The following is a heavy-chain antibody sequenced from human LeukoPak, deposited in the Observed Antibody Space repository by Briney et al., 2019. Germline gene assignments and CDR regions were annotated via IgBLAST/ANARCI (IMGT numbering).Heavy chain of an antibody. CDR3: ARYCTSTTCILRGFDY. Sequence: PSETLSLTCSVSGYSFTSGRYWGWIRQPPGKGLEWIANIYHTGSAHYNPSLKSRVTISVDTSKNQFSLKLSSVTAADTAVYYCARYCTSTTCILRGFDYWGQGTLVTASS. V-gene: IGHV4-38-2*01. CDR2: IYHTGSA. D-gene: IGHD2-2*01. J-gene: IGHJ4*02. CDR1: GYSFTSGRY.